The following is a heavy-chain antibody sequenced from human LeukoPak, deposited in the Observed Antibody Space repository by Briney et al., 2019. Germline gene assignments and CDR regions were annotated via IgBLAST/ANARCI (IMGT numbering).Heavy chain of an antibody. V-gene: IGHV4-61*02. J-gene: IGHJ4*02. D-gene: IGHD2-2*01. CDR2: IYTSGST. Sequence: PSETLSLTCTVSGGSISSGSYYWSWIRQPAGKGLEWIGRIYTSGSTNYNPSLKSRVTISVDTSKNQFSLKLSSVTAADTAVYYCARGKRGHQGIDYWGQGTLVTVSS. CDR3: ARGKRGHQGIDY. CDR1: GGSISSGSYY.